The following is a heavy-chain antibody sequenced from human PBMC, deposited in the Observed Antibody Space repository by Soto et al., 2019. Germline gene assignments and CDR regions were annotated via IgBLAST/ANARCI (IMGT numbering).Heavy chain of an antibody. CDR3: ARCTVDTIVTSGWCHYLDP. V-gene: IGHV3-23*01. D-gene: IGHD6-19*01. CDR1: GFTFSSSA. J-gene: IGHJ5*02. CDR2: VSGSGGNT. Sequence: EVQLLDSGGGLVQPGGSLRLSCAASGFTFSSSAMSWVRQAPGKGLEWVSAVSGSGGNTYYADSVRGRFTISRDNSNNTLYLQMNGLRAEDTAIYFCARCTVDTIVTSGWCHYLDPWGQGTLVTVSS.